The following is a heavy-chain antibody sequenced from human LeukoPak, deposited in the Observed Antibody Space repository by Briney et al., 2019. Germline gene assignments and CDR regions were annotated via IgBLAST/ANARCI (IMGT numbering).Heavy chain of an antibody. J-gene: IGHJ5*02. CDR1: GGSFSAYY. CDR3: ARVSSGWS. V-gene: IGHV4-34*01. D-gene: IGHD6-19*01. CDR2: INHSGST. Sequence: SETLSLTCAVYGGSFSAYYWSWIRQPPGKGLEWIGEINHSGSTNYNPSLKSRATIPVDTSKNQCSLKLSSVTAADTAVYYCARVSSGWSWGQGTLVTVSS.